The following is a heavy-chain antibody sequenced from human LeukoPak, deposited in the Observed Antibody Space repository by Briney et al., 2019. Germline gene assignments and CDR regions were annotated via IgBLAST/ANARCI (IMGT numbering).Heavy chain of an antibody. J-gene: IGHJ4*02. CDR3: VRGGGFNSGFEY. V-gene: IGHV1-18*04. CDR1: GYTFVSYG. D-gene: IGHD3-10*01. Sequence: ASVKVSCKASGYTFVSYGITWVRQAPGQGLEWMGWISVYNGDTKYAQNLQGRVTLTTDTSTSTAYMELRSLSSDDTAVYYCVRGGGFNSGFEYWGQGTLVIVSS. CDR2: ISVYNGDT.